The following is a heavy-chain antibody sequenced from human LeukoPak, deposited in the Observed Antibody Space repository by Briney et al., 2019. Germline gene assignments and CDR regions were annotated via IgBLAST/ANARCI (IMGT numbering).Heavy chain of an antibody. Sequence: PSETLSLICTVSGGSISSSSYYWGWIRQPPGKGLEWIGSIYYSGSTYYNPSLKSRVTISVDTSKNQFSLKLSSVTAADTAVYYCARDKKDYGGNSNVHAFDIWGQGTMVTVSS. CDR1: GGSISSSSYY. D-gene: IGHD4-23*01. V-gene: IGHV4-39*07. CDR3: ARDKKDYGGNSNVHAFDI. CDR2: IYYSGST. J-gene: IGHJ3*02.